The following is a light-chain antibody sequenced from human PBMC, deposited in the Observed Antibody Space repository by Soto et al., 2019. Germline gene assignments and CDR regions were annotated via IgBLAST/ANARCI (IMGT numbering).Light chain of an antibody. CDR1: QSISSW. CDR2: KAS. V-gene: IGKV1-5*03. J-gene: IGKJ5*01. CDR3: QQYGNSPVT. Sequence: DIQMTQSPSTLSASVGDRVTITCRASQSISSWLAWYQQKPGKAPKLLIYKASSLESGVPSRFSGSGSGTEFTLTISSLQPDDFAVYYCQQYGNSPVTFGQGTLLEIK.